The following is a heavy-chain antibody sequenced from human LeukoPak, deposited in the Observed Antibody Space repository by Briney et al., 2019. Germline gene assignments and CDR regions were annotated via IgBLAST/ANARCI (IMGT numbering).Heavy chain of an antibody. CDR3: ARAYRYGGNFDY. Sequence: ASVKVSCKASGYTFTSYYMHWVRQAPGQGLEWMGIINPSGGSTSYAQKFQGRVTITADESTSTAYMELSSLRSEDTAVYYCARAYRYGGNFDYWGQGTLVTVSS. CDR1: GYTFTSYY. D-gene: IGHD4-23*01. J-gene: IGHJ4*02. CDR2: INPSGGST. V-gene: IGHV1-46*01.